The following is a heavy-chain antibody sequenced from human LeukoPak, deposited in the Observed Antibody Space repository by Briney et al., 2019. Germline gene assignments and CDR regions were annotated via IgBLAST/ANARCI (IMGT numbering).Heavy chain of an antibody. CDR1: GFTVSSNY. J-gene: IGHJ2*01. CDR2: IYSGGST. D-gene: IGHD3-22*01. V-gene: IGHV3-53*01. Sequence: GGSLRLSCAASGFTVSSNYMSWVRQAPGKGLEWVSVIYSGGSTYYADSVKGRFTISRDNSKNTLYLQMNSLRAEDTAVYYCARDRSSMYYDSSGYYYRYWYFDLWGRGTLVTVSS. CDR3: ARDRSSMYYDSSGYYYRYWYFDL.